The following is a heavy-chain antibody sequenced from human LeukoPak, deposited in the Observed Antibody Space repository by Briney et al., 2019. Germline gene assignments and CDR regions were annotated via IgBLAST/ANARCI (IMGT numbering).Heavy chain of an antibody. CDR2: IKSKTDGGTT. Sequence: GGSLRLSYAASGFTFSNAWLSWVRQAPGKGLEWVGRIKSKTDGGTTDYAAPVKGRFTISRDDSKNTLYLQMNSLKTEDTAVYYWTTDGLVVPAPFDYWGQGTLVTVSS. J-gene: IGHJ4*02. CDR1: GFTFSNAW. D-gene: IGHD2-15*01. CDR3: TTDGLVVPAPFDY. V-gene: IGHV3-15*01.